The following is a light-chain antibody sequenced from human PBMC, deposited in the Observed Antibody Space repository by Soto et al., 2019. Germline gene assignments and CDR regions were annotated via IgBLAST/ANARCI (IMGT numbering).Light chain of an antibody. Sequence: EIVLTQSPAIVSLSPGEGATLSCRASQSVSNNFLAWYQQKPGQAPRLLIYGASSRATGIPDRFSGSGSGTDFTLTISRLDPDDFAVYFCQQYDTSITFGGGTKVDIK. CDR3: QQYDTSIT. J-gene: IGKJ4*01. V-gene: IGKV3-20*01. CDR1: QSVSNNF. CDR2: GAS.